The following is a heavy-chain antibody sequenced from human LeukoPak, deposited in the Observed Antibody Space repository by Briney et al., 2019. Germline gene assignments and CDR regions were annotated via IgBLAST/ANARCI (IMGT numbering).Heavy chain of an antibody. CDR3: ARDGVDWCSDY. Sequence: SETLSLTCTVSGGSISSYYWSWIRQPPGKGLEWIGYIYYSGSTNYNPSLKSRVTISVDTSKNQFSLKLSSVTAADTAVYYCARDGVDWCSDYWGQGTLVTVSS. CDR2: IYYSGST. V-gene: IGHV4-59*01. CDR1: GGSISSYY. J-gene: IGHJ4*02. D-gene: IGHD4/OR15-4a*01.